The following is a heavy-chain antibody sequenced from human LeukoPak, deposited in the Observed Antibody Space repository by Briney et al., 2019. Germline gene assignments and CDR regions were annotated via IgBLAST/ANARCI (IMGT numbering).Heavy chain of an antibody. CDR2: FSGSGGST. Sequence: GGSLRLSCAASGFTFSSYAMSWVRQAPGKGLECVSAFSGSGGSTNYADSVKGRFTISRDNSKNTLYLQMNSLRAEDTAVYYCAKAPSPYSGSLQPFDYWGQGALVTVSS. V-gene: IGHV3-23*01. D-gene: IGHD1-26*01. CDR1: GFTFSSYA. J-gene: IGHJ4*02. CDR3: AKAPSPYSGSLQPFDY.